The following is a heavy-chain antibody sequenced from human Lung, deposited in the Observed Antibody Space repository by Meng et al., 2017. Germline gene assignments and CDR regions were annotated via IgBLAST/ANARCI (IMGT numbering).Heavy chain of an antibody. D-gene: IGHD6-19*01. CDR1: CGSISTSGSY. CDR3: VRSSAWVRTGFDP. V-gene: IGHV4-39*01. J-gene: IGHJ5*02. Sequence: QLQESGPGLVKPSGALSLTLCVSCGSISTSGSYWGWIRQPPGKGLEWIGSIGHSGFTYYTPSLKSRVAVSLDTSKSQFSLMLTSVTAADTAVYYCVRSSAWVRTGFDPWGQGTLVTVSS. CDR2: IGHSGFT.